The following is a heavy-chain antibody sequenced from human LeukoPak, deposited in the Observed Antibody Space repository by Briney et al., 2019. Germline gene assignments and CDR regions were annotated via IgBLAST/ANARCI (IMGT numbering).Heavy chain of an antibody. D-gene: IGHD2-21*01. V-gene: IGHV3-23*01. CDR1: GFTFSSYA. Sequence: GGSLRLSCAASGFTFSSYAMSWVRQAPGKGLEWVSAISGSGGSTYYADSVKGRFTISRDNSKNTLYLQMNYLTDDDTAVYYCAKDRAKVIASLMEWGQGTLVTVSS. J-gene: IGHJ4*02. CDR3: AKDRAKVIASLME. CDR2: ISGSGGST.